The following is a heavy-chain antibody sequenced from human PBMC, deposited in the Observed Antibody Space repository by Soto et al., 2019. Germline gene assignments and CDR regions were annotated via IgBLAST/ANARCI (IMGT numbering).Heavy chain of an antibody. CDR2: IWYDGSNK. CDR3: ARDRPYYYDFWSGFDAFDI. J-gene: IGHJ3*02. CDR1: GFTFSSYG. Sequence: GGSLRLSCAASGFTFSSYGMHWVRQAPGKGLEWVAVIWYDGSNKYYADSVKGRFTISRDNAKNSLYLQMNSLRAEDTAVYYCARDRPYYYDFWSGFDAFDIWGQGTMVTVSS. V-gene: IGHV3-33*01. D-gene: IGHD3-3*01.